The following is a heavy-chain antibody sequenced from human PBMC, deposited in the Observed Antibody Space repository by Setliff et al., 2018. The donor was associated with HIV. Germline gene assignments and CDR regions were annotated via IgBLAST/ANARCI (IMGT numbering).Heavy chain of an antibody. CDR2: IHYSGST. J-gene: IGHJ4*02. CDR3: ARHQITTDSPFDY. Sequence: SETLSLTCTVSGGSVSNSDHYWSWIRQSPGNGLEWIGYIHYSGSTHYNPSLKSRVTISIDTSKNQFSLKLSSVTAADTAVYYCARHQITTDSPFDYWGQGTLVTVSS. CDR1: GGSVSNSDHY. V-gene: IGHV4-39*01.